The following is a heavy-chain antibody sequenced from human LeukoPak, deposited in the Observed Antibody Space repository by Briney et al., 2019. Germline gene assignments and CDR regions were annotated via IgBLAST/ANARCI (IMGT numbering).Heavy chain of an antibody. CDR2: INPNSGGT. J-gene: IGHJ6*03. Sequence: ASVKVSCKASGYTFTGYYMHWVRQAPGQGLEWMGWINPNSGGTNYAQKFQGRVTMTRDTSISTAYMELSRLRSDDTAVYYCARVLPAAQPFPRNYYYYYMDVWGNGTTVTVSS. CDR3: ARVLPAAQPFPRNYYYYYMDV. D-gene: IGHD6-6*01. CDR1: GYTFTGYY. V-gene: IGHV1-2*02.